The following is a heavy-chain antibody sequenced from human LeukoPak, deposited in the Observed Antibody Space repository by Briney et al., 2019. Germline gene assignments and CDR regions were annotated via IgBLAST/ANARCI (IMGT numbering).Heavy chain of an antibody. Sequence: ASVKVSCKAFGYTFTSNYMHWVRQAPGQGPEWMGVISPSGGSTTYAQKFQGRVTLTRDMSASTDYLELSSLRSEDTAVYYCARDRRYYYDTSGYFTDAFDIWGQGTMVTVSS. V-gene: IGHV1-46*01. CDR2: ISPSGGST. CDR1: GYTFTSNY. D-gene: IGHD3-22*01. J-gene: IGHJ3*02. CDR3: ARDRRYYYDTSGYFTDAFDI.